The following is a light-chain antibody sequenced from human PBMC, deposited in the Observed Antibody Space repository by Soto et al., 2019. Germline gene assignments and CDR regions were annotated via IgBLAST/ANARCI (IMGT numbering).Light chain of an antibody. CDR2: EVT. CDR1: SSDFGGYNY. CDR3: SSYVGSMV. J-gene: IGLJ2*01. Sequence: QSALTQPPSASRSPGQSVTISCTGTSSDFGGYNYVSWYQQHPGKAPKLVIYEVTKRPSGVPDRFSGSKSGNTASLTVSGLQAEDEADYYCSSYVGSMVFGGGTQLTVL. V-gene: IGLV2-8*02.